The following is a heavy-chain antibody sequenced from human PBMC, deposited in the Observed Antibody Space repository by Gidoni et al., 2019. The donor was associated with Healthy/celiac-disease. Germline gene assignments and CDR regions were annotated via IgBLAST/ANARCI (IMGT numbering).Heavy chain of an antibody. CDR1: GGSISSYY. D-gene: IGHD3-3*01. CDR3: ARVSDFWSGYYISNWFDP. CDR2: IYYSGST. V-gene: IGHV4-59*01. J-gene: IGHJ5*02. Sequence: QVQLQESGPGLVKPSETLSLTCTVSGGSISSYYWSWIRQPPGKGLEWIGYIYYSGSTNYNPSLKSRVTISVDTSKNQFSLKLSSVTAADTAVYYCARVSDFWSGYYISNWFDPWGQGTLVTVSS.